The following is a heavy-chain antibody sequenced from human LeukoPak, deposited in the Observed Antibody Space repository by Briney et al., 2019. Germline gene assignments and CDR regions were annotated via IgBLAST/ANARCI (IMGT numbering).Heavy chain of an antibody. D-gene: IGHD2-2*01. CDR1: GFTFSSYE. J-gene: IGHJ4*01. CDR3: ANASSHLYCSSTSCHFDI. V-gene: IGHV3-48*03. CDR2: ISSSGSTI. Sequence: GGSLRLSCAASGFTFSSYEMNWVRQAPGKGLEGVSYISSSGSTIYYADSVKGRFTISRDNAKNSLYLQMNSLRAEDTPCYYFANASSHLYCSSTSCHFDISGHGTLVTVSS.